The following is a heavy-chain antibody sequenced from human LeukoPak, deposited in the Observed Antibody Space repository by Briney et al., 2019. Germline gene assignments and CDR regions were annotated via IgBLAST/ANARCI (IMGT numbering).Heavy chain of an antibody. CDR1: GSTFISST. CDR2: IGTAGDT. J-gene: IGHJ4*02. CDR3: ARGGYGGNSELDY. D-gene: IGHD4-23*01. Sequence: GGSLRLSCAASGSTFISSTSTWFGKATEKVLNGFSAIGTAGDTYYPGSVKGRFTISRENAKNSLYLQMNSLRAGDTAVYYCARGGYGGNSELDYWGQGTLVTVSS. V-gene: IGHV3-13*04.